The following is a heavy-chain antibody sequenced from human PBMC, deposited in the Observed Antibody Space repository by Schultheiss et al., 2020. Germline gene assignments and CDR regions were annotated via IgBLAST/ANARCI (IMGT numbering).Heavy chain of an antibody. D-gene: IGHD3-22*01. CDR2: ISYDGSNK. Sequence: GGSLRLSCAASGFTVSSNYMSWVRQAPGKGLEWVAVISYDGSNKYYADSVKGRFTISRDNSKNTLYLQMSSLRAEDTAVYYCVKGLRITMIVVVIPDAFDIWGQGTMVTVSS. J-gene: IGHJ3*02. CDR3: VKGLRITMIVVVIPDAFDI. V-gene: IGHV3-30*18. CDR1: GFTVSSNY.